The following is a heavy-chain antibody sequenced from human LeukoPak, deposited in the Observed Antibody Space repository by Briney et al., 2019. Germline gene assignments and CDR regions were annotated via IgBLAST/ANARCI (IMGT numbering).Heavy chain of an antibody. D-gene: IGHD1-20*01. CDR3: ARDRGYNWKGQGGGSGQNWFDP. CDR1: GFTFSSYW. Sequence: GGSLRLSCAASGFTFSSYWMSWVRQAPGKGLEWVANIKQDGSEKYYVDSVKGRFTISRDNAKNSLYLQMNSLRAEDTAVYYCARDRGYNWKGQGGGSGQNWFDPWGQGTLVTVSS. CDR2: IKQDGSEK. V-gene: IGHV3-7*01. J-gene: IGHJ5*02.